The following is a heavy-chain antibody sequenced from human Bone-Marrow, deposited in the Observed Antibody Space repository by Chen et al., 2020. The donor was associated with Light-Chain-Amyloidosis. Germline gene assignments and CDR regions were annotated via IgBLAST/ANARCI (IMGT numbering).Heavy chain of an antibody. CDR3: AKDISYDDILPGYPADAFDI. CDR2: IRGSGGSR. CDR1: GFAFSSYA. Sequence: EVQLVESGGGLLQRGGSLRLSCAASGFAFSSYAMSWVGQAPGRGLEWVSTIRGSGGSRYYGDAVKCRLTISRDNSKNALFLQMNSLRAEDTAVYYCAKDISYDDILPGYPADAFDIWGQGTMVTVSS. D-gene: IGHD3-9*01. V-gene: IGHV3-23*04. J-gene: IGHJ3*02.